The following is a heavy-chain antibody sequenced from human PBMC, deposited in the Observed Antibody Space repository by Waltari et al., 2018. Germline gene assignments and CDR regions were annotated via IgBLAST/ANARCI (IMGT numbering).Heavy chain of an antibody. V-gene: IGHV4-39*07. D-gene: IGHD3-22*01. Sequence: QVQLQESGPGLVKPSETLSLPCPVSGGPISSSSSSWVWLRPPPGTGLEWIGEINHSGTTNYNPSIKRRVSISGDTSKNQFSRKLSSVTAADTAVYYCARMAFYYDSRGYYIYYFDYLGQGTLVTVSS. CDR1: GGPISSSSSS. J-gene: IGHJ4*02. CDR2: INHSGTT. CDR3: ARMAFYYDSRGYYIYYFDY.